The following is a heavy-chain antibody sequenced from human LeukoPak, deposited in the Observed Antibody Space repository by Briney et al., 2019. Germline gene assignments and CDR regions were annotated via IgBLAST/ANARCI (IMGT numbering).Heavy chain of an antibody. J-gene: IGHJ4*02. CDR1: GYSISSGFY. V-gene: IGHV4-38-2*01. Sequence: KPSETLSLTCAVSGYSISSGFYWGWIRQPPGKGLEWIGSIYHSGSTYYNPSLKSRVTISVDTSKNQFSLKLSSVTAADTAVYYCARHETYTSSSPMEYWGQGTLVTVSS. D-gene: IGHD6-6*01. CDR2: IYHSGST. CDR3: ARHETYTSSSPMEY.